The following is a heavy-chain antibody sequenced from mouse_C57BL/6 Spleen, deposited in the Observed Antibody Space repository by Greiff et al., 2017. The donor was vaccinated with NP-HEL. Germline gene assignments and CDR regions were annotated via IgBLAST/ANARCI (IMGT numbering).Heavy chain of an antibody. CDR3: ARVGGLRLFFDV. J-gene: IGHJ1*03. Sequence: EESGPGLVKPSQSLSLTCSVTGYSITSGYYWNWIRQFPGNKLEWMGYISYDGSNNYNPSLKNRISITRDTSKNQFFLKLNSVTTEDTATYYCARVGGLRLFFDVWGTGTTVTVSS. CDR2: ISYDGSN. CDR1: GYSITSGYY. V-gene: IGHV3-6*01. D-gene: IGHD2-4*01.